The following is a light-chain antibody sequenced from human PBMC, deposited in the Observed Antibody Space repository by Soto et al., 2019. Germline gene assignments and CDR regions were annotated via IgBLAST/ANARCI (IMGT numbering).Light chain of an antibody. V-gene: IGLV2-14*01. J-gene: IGLJ1*01. CDR2: DVT. CDR1: NSDVGGYIY. Sequence: QSALTQPASVSGSPGQSITISCTGTNSDVGGYIYVSWYQQHPGKAPKLMIYDVTSRPSGVSYRFSGSKSGNTASLTISGLQAEDEADYYCSSYTTSSSYVFGTGTKLTVL. CDR3: SSYTTSSSYV.